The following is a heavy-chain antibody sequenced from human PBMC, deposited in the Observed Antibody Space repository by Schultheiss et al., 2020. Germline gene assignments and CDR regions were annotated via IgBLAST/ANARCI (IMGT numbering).Heavy chain of an antibody. CDR1: GFTFSSYA. CDR3: AKDYTVGAETVYYFDS. D-gene: IGHD1-26*01. V-gene: IGHV3-23*01. J-gene: IGHJ4*02. Sequence: GGSLRLSCAASGFTFSSYAMSWVRQAPGKGLEWVSAISGSGGSTYYADSVKGRFTISRDNSKNTLFLQVNSLRAEDTAIYYCAKDYTVGAETVYYFDSWGQGTLVTVYS. CDR2: ISGSGGST.